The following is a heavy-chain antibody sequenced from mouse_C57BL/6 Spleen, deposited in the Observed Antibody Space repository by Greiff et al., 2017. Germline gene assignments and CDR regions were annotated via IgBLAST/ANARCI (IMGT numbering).Heavy chain of an antibody. CDR1: GYTFTSYW. J-gene: IGHJ4*01. CDR2: IDPNSGGT. Sequence: QVQIQQPGAELVKPGASVKLSCKASGYTFTSYWMHWVKQRPGRGLEWIGRIDPNSGGTKYTEKFTSKATRTVDKPSSTAYMQRSSLTAEDAAVYNWARWGSNSYAMDYWGQGTSVTVSS. D-gene: IGHD2-5*01. CDR3: ARWGSNSYAMDY. V-gene: IGHV1-72*01.